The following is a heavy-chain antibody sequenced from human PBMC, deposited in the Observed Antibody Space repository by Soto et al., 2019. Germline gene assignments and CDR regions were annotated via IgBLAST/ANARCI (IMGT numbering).Heavy chain of an antibody. CDR3: ARDRGYQLLCSCMDV. CDR1: GFTFSSYG. CDR2: IWYDGSNK. J-gene: IGHJ6*02. V-gene: IGHV3-33*01. D-gene: IGHD2-2*01. Sequence: QVQLVESGGGVVQPGRSLRLSCAASGFTFSSYGMHWVRQAPGKGLEWVAVIWYDGSNKYYADSVKGRFTISRDNSKNTLYLQMNSLRAEDTAVYYCARDRGYQLLCSCMDVWGQGTPVTVSS.